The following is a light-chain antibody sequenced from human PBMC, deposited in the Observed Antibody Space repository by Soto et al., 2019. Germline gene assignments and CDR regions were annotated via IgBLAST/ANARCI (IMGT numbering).Light chain of an antibody. CDR3: QQYNNWWT. CDR2: GAS. V-gene: IGKV3-15*01. Sequence: EIVLAQSPGTLSLSPGERATLSCRASQSVSSSYLAWYQQKDGQAPRLLIYGASTRATGIPARFSGSGSGTEFTLTISSLQSEDFAVYYCQQYNNWWTFGQGTKVEIK. CDR1: QSVSSSY. J-gene: IGKJ1*01.